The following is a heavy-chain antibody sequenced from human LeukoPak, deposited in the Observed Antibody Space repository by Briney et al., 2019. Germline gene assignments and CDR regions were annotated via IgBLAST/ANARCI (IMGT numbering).Heavy chain of an antibody. CDR2: VRSKANSYAT. D-gene: IGHD6-19*01. V-gene: IGHV3-73*01. J-gene: IGHJ1*01. CDR3: AVAGQGYFQH. CDR1: GFTFSGSA. Sequence: GGSLRLSCAASGFTFSGSAMHWVRQASGKGLEWVGRVRSKANSYATAYAASVKGRFTISRDDSKNTAYLQMNSLKTEDTAVYHCAVAGQGYFQHWGQGTLVTVSS.